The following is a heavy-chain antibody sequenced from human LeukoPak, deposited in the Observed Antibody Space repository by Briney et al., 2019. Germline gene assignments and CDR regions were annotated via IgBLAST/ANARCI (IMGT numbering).Heavy chain of an antibody. J-gene: IGHJ1*01. CDR2: ISGSGGST. Sequence: GGSLRLSCAASGSYWMHWVRQAPGKGLEWVSAISGSGGSTYYADSVKGRFTISRDNSKNTLYLQMNSLRAEDTAVYYCAKDPPQREYFQHWGQGTLVTVSS. CDR3: AKDPPQREYFQH. CDR1: GSYW. V-gene: IGHV3-23*01.